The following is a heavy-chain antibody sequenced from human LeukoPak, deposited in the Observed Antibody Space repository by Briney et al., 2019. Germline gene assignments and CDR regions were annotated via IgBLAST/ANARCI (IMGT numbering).Heavy chain of an antibody. Sequence: ASVKVSCKASGYTFTGYYMHWVRQAPGQGLEWIGWINPNSGGTNYAQKFQGRVTMTRDTSISTAYMELSRLRSDDTAVYYCATLPAANRYDAFDIWGQGTMVTVSS. CDR1: GYTFTGYY. CDR3: ATLPAANRYDAFDI. J-gene: IGHJ3*02. CDR2: INPNSGGT. V-gene: IGHV1-2*02. D-gene: IGHD2-2*01.